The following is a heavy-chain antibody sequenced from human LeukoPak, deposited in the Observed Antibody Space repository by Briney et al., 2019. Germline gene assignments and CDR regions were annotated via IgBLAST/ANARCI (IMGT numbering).Heavy chain of an antibody. V-gene: IGHV1-46*01. CDR2: INPSGGST. J-gene: IGHJ5*02. D-gene: IGHD5-24*01. Sequence: ASVKVSFKASGYTFTSYYMHWVRQAPGQGLEWMGIINPSGGSTSYAQKFQGRVTMTRDMSTSTVYMELSSLRSEDTAVYYCAREGRDGYNSNWFDPWGQGTLVTVSS. CDR1: GYTFTSYY. CDR3: AREGRDGYNSNWFDP.